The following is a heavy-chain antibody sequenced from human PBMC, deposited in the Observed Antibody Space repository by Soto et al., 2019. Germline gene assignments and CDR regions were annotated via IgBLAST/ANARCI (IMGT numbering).Heavy chain of an antibody. Sequence: PGGSLRLSCAASGFTFSSYWMSWVRQAPGKGLEWVANIKQDGSEKYYVDSGKGRFTISRDNAKNSLYLQMNSLRAEDTAVYYCAASSGWYDKDAFDIWGQGTMVTVSS. CDR1: GFTFSSYW. D-gene: IGHD6-19*01. CDR2: IKQDGSEK. CDR3: AASSGWYDKDAFDI. J-gene: IGHJ3*02. V-gene: IGHV3-7*01.